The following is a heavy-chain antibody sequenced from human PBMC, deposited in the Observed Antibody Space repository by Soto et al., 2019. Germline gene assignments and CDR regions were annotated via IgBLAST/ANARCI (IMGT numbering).Heavy chain of an antibody. V-gene: IGHV4-4*02. Sequence: SETLSLTCAVSGGSISSSNWRSWVRQPPGKGPEWIGEIYHSGSTNYNPSLKSRVTISVDKSNNQFSLTLSSVTAADTVVYYCARVSGSYYYGMDVWGQGTTVTVSS. D-gene: IGHD3-10*01. J-gene: IGHJ6*02. CDR3: ARVSGSYYYGMDV. CDR1: GGSISSSNW. CDR2: IYHSGST.